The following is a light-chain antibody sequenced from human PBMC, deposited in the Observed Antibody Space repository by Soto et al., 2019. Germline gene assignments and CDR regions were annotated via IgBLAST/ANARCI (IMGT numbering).Light chain of an antibody. CDR3: QQYCATPWT. CDR1: QSVSYSSNNKIY. J-gene: IGKJ1*01. Sequence: DIVMTQSPDSLAVSLGERATINCKSSQSVSYSSNNKIYLAWYQQKPGQPPKLLIYWASTRESGVPDRFSGSGSVTDFTLTISSLQAEDVAVYYCQQYCATPWTFGQGTKVEIK. V-gene: IGKV4-1*01. CDR2: WAS.